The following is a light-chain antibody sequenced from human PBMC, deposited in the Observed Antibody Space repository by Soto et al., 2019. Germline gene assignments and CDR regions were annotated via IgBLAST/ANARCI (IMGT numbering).Light chain of an antibody. CDR2: KDN. Sequence: QSVLTQPPSASGTPGQRVTISGSGSSSNIGRSYVYWYQQLPGTAPKLLIYKDNQRPSGVPDRFSGSKSGTSASLAISGLRSEDEADYYCATWDDSLSGVVFGGGTKVTVL. J-gene: IGLJ2*01. CDR1: SSNIGRSY. V-gene: IGLV1-47*01. CDR3: ATWDDSLSGVV.